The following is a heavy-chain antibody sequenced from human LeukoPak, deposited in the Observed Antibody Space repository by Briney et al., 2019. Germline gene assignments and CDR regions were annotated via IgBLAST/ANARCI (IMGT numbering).Heavy chain of an antibody. D-gene: IGHD1-26*01. CDR1: GGSISSGSYY. J-gene: IGHJ3*02. CDR2: IYTSGST. CDR3: ARERMGATWEAFDI. Sequence: SETLSLTCTVSGGSISSGSYYWSWIRQPAGKGLEWIGRIYTSGSTNYNPSLKSRVTISVDTSKNQFSLKLSSVTAADTAAYYCARERMGATWEAFDIWGQGTMVTVSS. V-gene: IGHV4-61*02.